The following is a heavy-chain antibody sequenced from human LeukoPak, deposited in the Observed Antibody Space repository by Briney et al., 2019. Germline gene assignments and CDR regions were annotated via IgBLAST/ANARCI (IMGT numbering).Heavy chain of an antibody. CDR3: ARDSKLLWFGESGTDY. D-gene: IGHD3-10*01. CDR2: ISSSSSYI. CDR1: GFTFSSYS. J-gene: IGHJ4*02. Sequence: GGSLRLSCAASGFTFSSYSMNWVRQAPGKGLEWVSSISSSSSYIYYADSVKGRFTISRDNAKNSPYLQMNSLRAEDTAVYYCARDSKLLWFGESGTDYWGQGTLVTVSS. V-gene: IGHV3-21*01.